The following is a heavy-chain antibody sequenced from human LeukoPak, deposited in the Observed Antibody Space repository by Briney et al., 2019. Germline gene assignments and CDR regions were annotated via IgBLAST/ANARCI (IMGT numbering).Heavy chain of an antibody. J-gene: IGHJ4*02. CDR3: ARERFHGSGAPKYDY. CDR1: GFTFSSYI. V-gene: IGHV3-21*05. CDR2: ISISSSSI. D-gene: IGHD3-10*01. Sequence: PGGSLRLSCAASGFTFSSYIMIWVRQAPGKGREGGSYISISSSSIYYADSMKGRITISRDNAKNSLYLQMNSLRVDDTAVYYCARERFHGSGAPKYDYWGQGTLVTVSS.